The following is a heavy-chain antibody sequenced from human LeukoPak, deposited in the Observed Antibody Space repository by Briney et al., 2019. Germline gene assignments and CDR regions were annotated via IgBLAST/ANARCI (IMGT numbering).Heavy chain of an antibody. CDR1: GGTFSSYA. V-gene: IGHV1-69*10. CDR2: IIPILGTA. Sequence: SVKVSCMASGGTFSSYAISWVRQAPGQGLEWMGGIIPILGTANYAQKFQGRVTITADKSTSTAYMELSSLRSEDTAVYYCARDRYCSSTSCYLVDWGQGTLVTVSS. D-gene: IGHD2-2*01. CDR3: ARDRYCSSTSCYLVD. J-gene: IGHJ4*02.